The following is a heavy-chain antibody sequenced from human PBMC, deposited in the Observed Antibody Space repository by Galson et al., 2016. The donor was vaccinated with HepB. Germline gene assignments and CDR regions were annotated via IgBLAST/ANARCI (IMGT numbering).Heavy chain of an antibody. V-gene: IGHV4-34*01. J-gene: IGHJ6*02. CDR3: ARGTYIAAVGLHYYFGMDV. CDR2: INHSGSS. D-gene: IGHD6-13*01. Sequence: ETLSLTCADYGRSFSGYYWSWLRQSPGKGLEWIGEINHSGSSDYNPSLESRVTISVDTTKNQFSLSLSSVTAADTAVYFCARGTYIAAVGLHYYFGMDVWGQGTTVTVSS. CDR1: GRSFSGYY.